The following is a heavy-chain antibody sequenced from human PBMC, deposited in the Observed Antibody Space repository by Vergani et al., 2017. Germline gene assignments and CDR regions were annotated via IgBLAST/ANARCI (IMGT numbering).Heavy chain of an antibody. J-gene: IGHJ4*02. CDR2: IYYSGST. CDR1: GGSISSSSYY. CDR3: ARALGISNDY. Sequence: QLQLQESGPGLVKPSETLSLTCTVSGGSISSSSYYWGWIRQPPGKGLEWIGSIYYSGSTYYNPSLKSRVTISVDTSKNQFSLKLGPVTAADTAVYYCARALGISNDYWGQGTLVTVSS. D-gene: IGHD3-3*02. V-gene: IGHV4-39*07.